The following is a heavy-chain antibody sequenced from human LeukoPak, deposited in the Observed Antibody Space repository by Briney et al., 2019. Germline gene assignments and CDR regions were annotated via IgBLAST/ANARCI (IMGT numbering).Heavy chain of an antibody. Sequence: SETLSLTCAVSGVSISSNLWRTWVRQPPGKGLEWIAEIHHSGSINYNPSLKSRVTISVDTSKNQFSLKLSSVTAADTAVYYCARGVRITMIVVVSYYYYYMDVWGKGTTVTVSS. V-gene: IGHV4-4*02. CDR1: GVSISSNLW. CDR2: IHHSGSI. CDR3: ARGVRITMIVVVSYYYYYMDV. J-gene: IGHJ6*03. D-gene: IGHD3-22*01.